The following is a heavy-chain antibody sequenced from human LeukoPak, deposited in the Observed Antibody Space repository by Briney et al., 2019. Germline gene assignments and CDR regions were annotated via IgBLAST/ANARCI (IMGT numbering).Heavy chain of an antibody. CDR2: IIPLFKKA. CDR3: ARVAATRNNWSIFDF. D-gene: IGHD1-1*01. CDR1: GGSFNTHA. V-gene: IGHV1-69*13. Sequence: ASVKVSCKASGGSFNTHAMSWVRQAPGQGLEWMGGIIPLFKKASYAQKFQGRVTITADESTSTAYMEVSSLRSEDTALYYCARVAATRNNWSIFDFWGQGTLVTVSS. J-gene: IGHJ4*02.